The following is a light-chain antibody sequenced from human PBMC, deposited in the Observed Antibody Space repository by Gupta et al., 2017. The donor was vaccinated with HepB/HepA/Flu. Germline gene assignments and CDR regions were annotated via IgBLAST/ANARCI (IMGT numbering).Light chain of an antibody. CDR1: SSDVGGYNY. V-gene: IGLV2-14*03. Sequence: ALTQPASVSGSPGQSITISCTGVSSDVGGYNYVSWYQQHSGKAPKLMIYDVSDRPSGVSSRFSGSKSGRTASLTISGLQAEYEADYYCSSYTSSVTVFGGGTKLTVL. CDR3: SSYTSSVTV. J-gene: IGLJ2*01. CDR2: DVS.